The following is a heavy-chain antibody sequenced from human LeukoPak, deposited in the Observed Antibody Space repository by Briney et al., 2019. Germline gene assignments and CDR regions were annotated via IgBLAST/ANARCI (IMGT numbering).Heavy chain of an antibody. CDR1: GGSISGYY. J-gene: IGHJ3*02. CDR2: IYYTGLT. CDR3: ARDSDIVATIFAFDI. Sequence: SETLSLTCTVSGGSISGYYWSWIRQPPGKGLEWIGYIYYTGLTYYNPSLKSRVTISLDTSKNQFSLKLSSVTAADTAVYYCARDSDIVATIFAFDIWGQGTMVTVSS. D-gene: IGHD5-12*01. V-gene: IGHV4-59*01.